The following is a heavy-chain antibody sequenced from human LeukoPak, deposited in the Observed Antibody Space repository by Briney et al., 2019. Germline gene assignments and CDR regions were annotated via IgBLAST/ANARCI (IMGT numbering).Heavy chain of an antibody. CDR2: ITPFNGNT. Sequence: GSSVKVSCKASGYTFTYRYLHWVRQAPGQALEWMGWITPFNGNTNYAQKFQDRVTITRDRSMSTAYMELSSLRSEDTAMYYCATTSSSSWYYFDYWGQGTLVTVSS. CDR1: GYTFTYRY. J-gene: IGHJ4*02. CDR3: ATTSSSSWYYFDY. D-gene: IGHD6-13*01. V-gene: IGHV1-45*02.